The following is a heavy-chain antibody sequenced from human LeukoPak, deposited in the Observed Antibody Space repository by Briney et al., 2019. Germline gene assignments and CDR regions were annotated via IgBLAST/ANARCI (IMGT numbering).Heavy chain of an antibody. J-gene: IGHJ4*02. CDR3: AKDYDTLTGYYSLSDY. CDR1: GFTVGSNY. D-gene: IGHD3-9*01. CDR2: IYSGGST. Sequence: GGSLRLSCAASGFTVGSNYMSWVRQAPGKGLEWVSVIYSGGSTYSAESVKGRFTISRDNSKNTLYLQMNSVRAEDTAIYYCAKDYDTLTGYYSLSDYWGQGTLVIVSS. V-gene: IGHV3-53*01.